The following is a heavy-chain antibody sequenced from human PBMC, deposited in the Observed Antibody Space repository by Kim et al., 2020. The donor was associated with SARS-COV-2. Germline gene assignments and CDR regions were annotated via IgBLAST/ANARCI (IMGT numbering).Heavy chain of an antibody. D-gene: IGHD5-18*01. CDR3: ARVFEYSYGYGAFDI. Sequence: QKLQGRVTMTTDTSTSTAYMELRSLRSDDTAVYYCARVFEYSYGYGAFDIWGQGTMVTVSS. V-gene: IGHV1-18*01. J-gene: IGHJ3*02.